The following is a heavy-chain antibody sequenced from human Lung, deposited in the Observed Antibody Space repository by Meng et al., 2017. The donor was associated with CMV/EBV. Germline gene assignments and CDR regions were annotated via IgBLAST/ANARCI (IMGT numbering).Heavy chain of an antibody. D-gene: IGHD2/OR15-2a*01. CDR1: GDSISIYY. CDR2: IHYSGRT. CDR3: ARGHSNGRGNWFDP. J-gene: IGHJ5*02. V-gene: IGHV4-59*01. Sequence: QVQLQASGPGLVKPSETRYLPCTVSGDSISIYYWTWIRQPPGKALEWIGYIHYSGRTNYSPSLKSRVTISLDTSKNQFSLNLSSVTAADTAFYYCARGHSNGRGNWFDPWGQGTLVTVSS.